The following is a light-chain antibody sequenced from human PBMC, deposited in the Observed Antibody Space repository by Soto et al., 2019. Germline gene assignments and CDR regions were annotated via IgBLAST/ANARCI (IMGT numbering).Light chain of an antibody. J-gene: IGKJ2*01. CDR1: QSISSY. V-gene: IGKV1-5*03. CDR3: QQYNSYSYT. CDR2: KAS. Sequence: DIQMTQPPSTLSASVGDRVTIACRTSQSISSYLAWYQQKPGKAPNLLIYKASNLASGVPSRFTGGGSGTVFTLTINSLQPDDSATYFCQQYNSYSYTFGQGTKLEIK.